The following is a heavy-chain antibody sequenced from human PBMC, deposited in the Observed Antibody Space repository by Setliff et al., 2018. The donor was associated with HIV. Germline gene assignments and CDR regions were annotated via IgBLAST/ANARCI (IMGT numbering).Heavy chain of an antibody. V-gene: IGHV1-2*02. CDR2: INPNSGGT. Sequence: VASVKVSCKTSGDTLSSYAITWVRQATGQGLEWMGWINPNSGGTNYAQNFQGRVTMTRDTSINTAYMELSRLRSDDTAVYYCARDEGQWLVRNYMDVWGKGTTVTVSS. CDR1: GDTLSSYA. J-gene: IGHJ6*03. CDR3: ARDEGQWLVRNYMDV. D-gene: IGHD6-19*01.